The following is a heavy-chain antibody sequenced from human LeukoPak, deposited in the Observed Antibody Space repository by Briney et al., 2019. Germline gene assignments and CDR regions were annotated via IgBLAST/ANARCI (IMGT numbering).Heavy chain of an antibody. V-gene: IGHV4-59*08. CDR1: GGSISSYY. D-gene: IGHD6-19*01. Sequence: SETLSLTCTVSGGSISSYYWSWIRQPPGKGLEWIGYIYYSRSTNYNPSLKSRVTISVDTSKNQFSLKLSSVTAADTAVYYCARHTLPGIAVAGFDYWGQGTLVTVSS. J-gene: IGHJ4*02. CDR2: IYYSRST. CDR3: ARHTLPGIAVAGFDY.